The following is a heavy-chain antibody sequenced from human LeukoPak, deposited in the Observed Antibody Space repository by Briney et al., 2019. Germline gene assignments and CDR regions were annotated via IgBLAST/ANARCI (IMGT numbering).Heavy chain of an antibody. D-gene: IGHD3-10*01. J-gene: IGHJ1*01. Sequence: SETLSLTCTVSGGSISSSSYYWGWIRQPPGKGLEWIGSIYYSGSTYYNPSLKSRVTISVDTSKNQFSLKLSSVTAADTAVYYCARGPGFGEPYFQHWGQGTLVTVSS. CDR2: IYYSGST. CDR1: GGSISSSSYY. CDR3: ARGPGFGEPYFQH. V-gene: IGHV4-39*07.